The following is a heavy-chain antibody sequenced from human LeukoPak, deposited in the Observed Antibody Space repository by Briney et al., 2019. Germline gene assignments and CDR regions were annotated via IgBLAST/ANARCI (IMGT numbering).Heavy chain of an antibody. CDR1: GFIFSSYS. CDR3: AKEYCGGDCSPAYYFDY. D-gene: IGHD2-21*02. CDR2: ISPSGSIL. V-gene: IGHV3-23*01. J-gene: IGHJ4*02. Sequence: PGGSLRLSCAASGFIFSSYSMNWVRQAPGKGLEWVSGISPSGSILYYADSVKGRFTISRDNSKNTVSLQMNSLRAEDTALYYCAKEYCGGDCSPAYYFDYWGQGTLVTVSS.